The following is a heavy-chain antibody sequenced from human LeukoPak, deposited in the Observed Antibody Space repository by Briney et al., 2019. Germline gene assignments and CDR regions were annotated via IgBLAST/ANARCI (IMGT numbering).Heavy chain of an antibody. CDR2: IYSGGST. Sequence: PGGSLRLSCAASGVTVSSKYMSWVRQAPGKGLEWVSVIYSGGSTYYADSVKGRFTISRDNSKNTLYLQMNSLRAEDTAVYYCAKGSSWYYVDYWGQGNLVTVSS. CDR1: GVTVSSKY. J-gene: IGHJ4*02. CDR3: AKGSSWYYVDY. V-gene: IGHV3-53*05. D-gene: IGHD6-13*01.